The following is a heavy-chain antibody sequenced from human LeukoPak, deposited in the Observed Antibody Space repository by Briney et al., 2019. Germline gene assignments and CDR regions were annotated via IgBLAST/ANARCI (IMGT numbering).Heavy chain of an antibody. CDR2: IIPIFGTA. V-gene: IGHV1-69*13. Sequence: ASVKVSCKASGGTFSSYAISWVRQAPGQGLEWMGGIIPIFGTANYAQKFQGRVTITADESTSTAYIELSSLRSEDTAVYYCARMVVTDPEYQLVDVWGQGTTVTVSS. J-gene: IGHJ6*02. CDR1: GGTFSSYA. CDR3: ARMVVTDPEYQLVDV. D-gene: IGHD2-2*01.